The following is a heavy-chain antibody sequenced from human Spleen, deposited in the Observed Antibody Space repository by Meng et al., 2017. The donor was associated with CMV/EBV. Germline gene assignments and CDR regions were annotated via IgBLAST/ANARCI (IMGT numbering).Heavy chain of an antibody. CDR1: GYSVSSGYY. J-gene: IGHJ5*02. CDR3: ARAKEAAGNNGFDP. D-gene: IGHD2-15*01. CDR2: IYHSGST. Sequence: SETLSLTCTVSGYSVSSGYYWDWIRQPPGKGLEWIGNIYHSGSTYYNPSLKSRVTISLDTSKNHFSLRLSSVTAADTALYYCARAKEAAGNNGFDPGGQGTLVTVSS. V-gene: IGHV4-38-2*02.